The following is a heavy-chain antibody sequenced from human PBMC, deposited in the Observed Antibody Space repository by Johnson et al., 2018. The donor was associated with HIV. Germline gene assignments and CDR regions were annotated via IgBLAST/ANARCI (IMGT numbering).Heavy chain of an antibody. D-gene: IGHD1/OR15-1a*01. J-gene: IGHJ3*02. CDR2: MGTAGDT. CDR3: VRDISGTLGDAFDI. V-gene: IGHV3-13*01. Sequence: MQLVESGGDWVQRGGSLKLSCAASGFTFSNYDIHWVRQATGKGLEWVSTMGTAGDTYYAGSVKGRFTVSRENAKNSLYLQMNSLRAGDTAVYYCVRDISGTLGDAFDIWGQGTMVTVSS. CDR1: GFTFSNYD.